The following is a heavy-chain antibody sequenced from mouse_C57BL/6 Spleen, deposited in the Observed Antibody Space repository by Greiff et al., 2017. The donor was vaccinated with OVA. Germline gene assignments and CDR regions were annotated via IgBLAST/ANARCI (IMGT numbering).Heavy chain of an antibody. CDR2: INPYNGGT. Sequence: VQLQQSGPVLVKPGASVKMSCKASGYTFTDYYMNWVKQSHGKSLEWIGVINPYNGGTSYNQKFKGKATLTVDKSSSTAYMELNSLTSEDSAVYYCARRFITTVVAGDWYFDVWGTGTTVTVSS. D-gene: IGHD1-1*01. CDR1: GYTFTDYY. CDR3: ARRFITTVVAGDWYFDV. V-gene: IGHV1-19*01. J-gene: IGHJ1*03.